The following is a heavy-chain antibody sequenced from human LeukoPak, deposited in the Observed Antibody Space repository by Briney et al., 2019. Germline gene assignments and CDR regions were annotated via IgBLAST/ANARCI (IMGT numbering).Heavy chain of an antibody. CDR1: GFTFSSYE. CDR2: ISSSGSTI. J-gene: IGHJ6*02. Sequence: GGSLRLSCAASGFTFSSYEMNWVRQAPGKGLEWVSYISSSGSTICYADSVKGRFTISRDNAKNSLYLQMNSLRAEDTAVYYCARNYYGMDVWGQGTTVTVSS. CDR3: ARNYYGMDV. V-gene: IGHV3-48*03.